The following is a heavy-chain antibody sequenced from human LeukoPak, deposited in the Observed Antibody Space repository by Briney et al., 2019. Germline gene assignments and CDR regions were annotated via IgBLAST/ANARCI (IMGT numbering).Heavy chain of an antibody. CDR3: AGGWELDAFDI. Sequence: PSETLSLTCTVSGGSISSYYWSWIRQPPGKGLEWIGYIYYSGSTNYNPSLKSRVTISVDTSKNQFSLKLGSVTAADTAVYYCAGGWELDAFDIWGQGTMVTVSS. J-gene: IGHJ3*02. D-gene: IGHD1-26*01. CDR2: IYYSGST. V-gene: IGHV4-59*01. CDR1: GGSISSYY.